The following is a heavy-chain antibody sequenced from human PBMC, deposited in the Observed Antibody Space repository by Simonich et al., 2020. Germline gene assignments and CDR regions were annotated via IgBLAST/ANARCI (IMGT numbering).Heavy chain of an antibody. CDR1: GFTFRSYW. CDR2: INSDGSST. Sequence: EVQLVESGGGLVQPGGSLRLSCAASGFTFRSYWMHWVRQAPGKGRVGVSRINSDGSSTSYADSVKGRFTISRDNAKNTLYLQMNSLRAEDTAVYYCARDYSNYDAFDIWGQGTMVTVSS. D-gene: IGHD4-4*01. V-gene: IGHV3-74*01. CDR3: ARDYSNYDAFDI. J-gene: IGHJ3*02.